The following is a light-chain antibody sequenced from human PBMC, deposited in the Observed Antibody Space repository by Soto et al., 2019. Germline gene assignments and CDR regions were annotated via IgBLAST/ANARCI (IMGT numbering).Light chain of an antibody. CDR3: HQYHSPPLT. Sequence: EILLMQSPGTLSLSPGERATLSCRASQTMTRAYVAWYQQKPGQAPRLLIYAASYRATGISEKFSGSGSGTDFSLTISRLEPEDSEVYYCHQYHSPPLTFGQGTKVDIK. V-gene: IGKV3-20*01. J-gene: IGKJ2*01. CDR2: AAS. CDR1: QTMTRAY.